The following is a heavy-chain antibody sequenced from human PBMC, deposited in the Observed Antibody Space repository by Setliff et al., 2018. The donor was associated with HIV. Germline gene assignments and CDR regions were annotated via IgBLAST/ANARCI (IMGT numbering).Heavy chain of an antibody. D-gene: IGHD3-3*01. Sequence: SETLSLTCTVSGGSISSSSYYWGWIRQPPGKGLEWIGSIYYSGRLYYNPSLKSRVTISVDTSKKQFSLKLSSVTAAGTAVYYCARLREGYNFWSGYSYYYYYMDVWGKGTTVTVSS. CDR3: ARLREGYNFWSGYSYYYYYMDV. V-gene: IGHV4-39*01. J-gene: IGHJ6*03. CDR2: IYYSGRL. CDR1: GGSISSSSYY.